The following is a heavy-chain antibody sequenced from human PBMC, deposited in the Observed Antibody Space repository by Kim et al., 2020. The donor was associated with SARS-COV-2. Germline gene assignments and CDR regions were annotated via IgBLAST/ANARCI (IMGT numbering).Heavy chain of an antibody. Sequence: YADSVKSRFTISRNSAKHTLDLLMNSLRAEDTTLYYCARDPYTTPGAFDIWGQGTIVTVSS. D-gene: IGHD3-16*01. J-gene: IGHJ3*02. CDR3: ARDPYTTPGAFDI. V-gene: IGHV3-74*01.